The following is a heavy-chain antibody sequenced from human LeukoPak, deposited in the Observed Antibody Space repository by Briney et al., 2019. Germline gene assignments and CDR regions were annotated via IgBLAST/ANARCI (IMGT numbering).Heavy chain of an antibody. CDR1: GGTFSSYA. CDR3: ARDYYDSSGYRKFDY. D-gene: IGHD3-22*01. V-gene: IGHV1-69*04. CDR2: IIPILGIA. Sequence: WASVKVSCKASGGTFSSYAISWVRQAPGQGLEWMGRIIPILGIANYAQKFQGRVTITADKSTSTAYMELSSLRSEDTAVYYCARDYYDSSGYRKFDYWGQGTLVTVSS. J-gene: IGHJ4*02.